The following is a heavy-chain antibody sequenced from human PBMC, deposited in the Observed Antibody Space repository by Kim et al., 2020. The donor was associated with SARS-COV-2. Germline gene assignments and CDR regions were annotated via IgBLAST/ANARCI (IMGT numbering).Heavy chain of an antibody. CDR3: ARLRVPHAYSSSLDY. D-gene: IGHD6-13*01. Sequence: GESLKISCKGSGYSFTSYWISWVRQMPGKGLEWMGRIDPSDSYTNYSPSFQGHVTISADKSISTAYLQWSSLKASDTAMYYCARLRVPHAYSSSLDYWGQGTLVTVSS. CDR1: GYSFTSYW. V-gene: IGHV5-10-1*01. J-gene: IGHJ4*02. CDR2: IDPSDSYT.